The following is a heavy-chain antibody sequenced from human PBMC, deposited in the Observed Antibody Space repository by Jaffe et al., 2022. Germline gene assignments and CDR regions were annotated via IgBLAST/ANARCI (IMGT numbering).Heavy chain of an antibody. Sequence: QVQLVQSGAEVKKPGASVKVSCKASGYTFTSYDINWVRQATGQGLEWMGWMNPNSGNTGYAQKFQGRVTMTRNTSISTAYMELSSLRSEDTAVYYCARGRYYDFWSGYYNSPIIWFDPWGQGTLVTVSS. CDR2: MNPNSGNT. CDR3: ARGRYYDFWSGYYNSPIIWFDP. D-gene: IGHD3-3*01. V-gene: IGHV1-8*01. J-gene: IGHJ5*02. CDR1: GYTFTSYD.